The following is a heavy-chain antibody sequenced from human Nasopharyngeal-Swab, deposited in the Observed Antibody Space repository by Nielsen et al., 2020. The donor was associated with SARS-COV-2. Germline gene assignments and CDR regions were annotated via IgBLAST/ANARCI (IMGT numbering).Heavy chain of an antibody. Sequence: WVRQAPGQGLEGMGWISAYSGNTNYVQKLQGRVTMTTVTSTSTAYMELRSLRSDDTAVYYCARDRSPYGSGSYLWFDPWGQGTLVTVSS. D-gene: IGHD3-10*01. J-gene: IGHJ5*02. V-gene: IGHV1-18*01. CDR3: ARDRSPYGSGSYLWFDP. CDR2: ISAYSGNT.